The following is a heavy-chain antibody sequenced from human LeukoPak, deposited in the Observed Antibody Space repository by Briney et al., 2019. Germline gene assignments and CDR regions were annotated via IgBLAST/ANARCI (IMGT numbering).Heavy chain of an antibody. J-gene: IGHJ4*02. CDR2: IXQDGSEK. Sequence: GGSXXLSXAXXGFTFSSYXMRWVGQAAGKGLEGVANIXQDGSEKYYVDSVKGRFTISRDNEKNSLYVKRNRLRAEDTAVYYCVRAWAAAGTWEDYFDYWGQGTLVTVSS. V-gene: IGHV3-7*01. CDR3: VRAWAAAGTWEDYFDY. D-gene: IGHD6-13*01. CDR1: GFTFSSYX.